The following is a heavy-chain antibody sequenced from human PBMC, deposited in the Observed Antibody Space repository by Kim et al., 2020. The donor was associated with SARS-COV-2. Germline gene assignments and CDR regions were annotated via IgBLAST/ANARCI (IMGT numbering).Heavy chain of an antibody. CDR1: GYTFTSYG. D-gene: IGHD3-10*01. Sequence: ASVKVSCKASGYTFTSYGISWVRQAPGQGLEWMGWISAYNGNTNYAQKLQGRVTMTTDTSTSTAYMELRSLRSDDTAVYYCARGRWGSGSYYSVEFDYWGQGTLVTVSS. CDR2: ISAYNGNT. J-gene: IGHJ4*02. V-gene: IGHV1-18*01. CDR3: ARGRWGSGSYYSVEFDY.